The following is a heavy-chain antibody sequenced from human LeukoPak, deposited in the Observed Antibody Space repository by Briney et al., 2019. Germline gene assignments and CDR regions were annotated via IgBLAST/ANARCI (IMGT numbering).Heavy chain of an antibody. D-gene: IGHD5-12*01. Sequence: GGSLRLSCTASGFTFSNYAMTWVRQAPGEGLQWVSAITGSGGSTYYADSVQGRSTISRDNSKNTLYLQMDSLRAEDTAVYYCATLMRGPTGYSGYGGEDYWGQGTLVTVSS. V-gene: IGHV3-23*01. CDR3: ATLMRGPTGYSGYGGEDY. CDR2: ITGSGGST. CDR1: GFTFSNYA. J-gene: IGHJ4*02.